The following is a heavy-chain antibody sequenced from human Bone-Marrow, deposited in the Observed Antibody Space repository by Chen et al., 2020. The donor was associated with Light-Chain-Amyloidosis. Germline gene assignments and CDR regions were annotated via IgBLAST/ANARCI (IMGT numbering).Heavy chain of an antibody. J-gene: IGHJ4*02. CDR3: ARDHSSGWYPYQDY. CDR2: IKEDGSQK. Sequence: EVQLVESWGGLVQPGGSLKLSCAASGFTFSSHWMSWVRQAPGKGLEWVANIKEDGSQKYYVDSVKGQFTISRDNAKNSLYLQMNSLRAEDTAVYYCARDHSSGWYPYQDYWGQGTLVSVSS. V-gene: IGHV3-7*03. CDR1: GFTFSSHW. D-gene: IGHD6-13*01.